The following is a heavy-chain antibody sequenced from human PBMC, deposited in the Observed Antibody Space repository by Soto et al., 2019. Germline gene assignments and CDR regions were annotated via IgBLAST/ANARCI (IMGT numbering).Heavy chain of an antibody. D-gene: IGHD6-13*01. CDR2: VYYSGST. V-gene: IGHV4-59*01. Sequence: TLSLTCTVSGGSISSYYWSWIRQPPGKGLEWIGYVYYSGSTNYNPSLKSRVTISVDTSKNQFSLKLSSVTAADTAVYYCARAGKSSSWYVLDYWGQGTLVTVSS. CDR1: GGSISSYY. J-gene: IGHJ4*02. CDR3: ARAGKSSSWYVLDY.